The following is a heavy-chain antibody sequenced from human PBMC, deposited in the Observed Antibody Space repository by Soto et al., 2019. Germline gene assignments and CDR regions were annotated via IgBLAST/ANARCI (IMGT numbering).Heavy chain of an antibody. J-gene: IGHJ4*02. V-gene: IGHV4-39*02. CDR3: ARMPYNTVVDY. Sequence: SETLSLTCTVSGSSISSSSYYWGWIRQPPGKGVEWIGGIYYSGSTDYNPSLKSRVTIFVDTSNNHFSLKLSSVTAADTAVYYCARMPYNTVVDYWGQGTLVTVSS. D-gene: IGHD1-1*01. CDR2: IYYSGST. CDR1: GSSISSSSYY.